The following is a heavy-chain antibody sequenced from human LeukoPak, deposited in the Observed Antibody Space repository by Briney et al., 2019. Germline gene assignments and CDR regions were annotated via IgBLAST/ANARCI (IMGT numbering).Heavy chain of an antibody. J-gene: IGHJ4*02. CDR1: GFTFSSYA. Sequence: GGSLRLSCAASGFTFSSYAMSWVRQAPGKGLEWVSAISGSGSSTYYADSVKGRFTISRDNSKNTLYLQMNSLRAEDTAVYYCAREKRGVRGVIINSHFDYWGQGTLVTVSS. V-gene: IGHV3-23*01. CDR2: ISGSGSST. CDR3: AREKRGVRGVIINSHFDY. D-gene: IGHD3-10*01.